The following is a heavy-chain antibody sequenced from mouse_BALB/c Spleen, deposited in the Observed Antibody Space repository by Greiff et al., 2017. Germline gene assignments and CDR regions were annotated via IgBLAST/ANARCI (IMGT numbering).Heavy chain of an antibody. Sequence: QVQLKESGPGLVAPSQSLSITCTVSGFSLTGYGVNWVRQPPGKGLEWLGMIWGDGSTDYNSALKSRLSISKDNSKSQVFLKMNSLQTDDTARYYCARGTVVGQFDYWGQGTTLTVSS. D-gene: IGHD1-1*01. CDR3: ARGTVVGQFDY. CDR1: GFSLTGYG. J-gene: IGHJ2*01. CDR2: IWGDGST. V-gene: IGHV2-6-7*01.